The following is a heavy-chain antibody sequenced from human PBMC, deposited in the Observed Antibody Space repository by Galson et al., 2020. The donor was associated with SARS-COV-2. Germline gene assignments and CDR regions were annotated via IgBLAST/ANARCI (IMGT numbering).Heavy chain of an antibody. CDR3: TTGVYYDSRGYYFKAFDM. J-gene: IGHJ3*02. CDR1: GFTFSKAW. Sequence: GESLKISCAASGFTFSKAWMRWVRQAPGKGLEWVGRIKSNTDGETTEYVAPVKGRFTISRDDSKNTVYLQMNSLKTEDTGVYYCTTGVYYDSRGYYFKAFDMWGQGTMVTVSS. CDR2: IKSNTDGETT. V-gene: IGHV3-15*01. D-gene: IGHD3-22*01.